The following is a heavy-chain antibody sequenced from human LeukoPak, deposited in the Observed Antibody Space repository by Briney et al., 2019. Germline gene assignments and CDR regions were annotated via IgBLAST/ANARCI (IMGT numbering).Heavy chain of an antibody. Sequence: GGSLRLSCSASGFTFSDYWLMWVRQAPGKGLEWVGNIRQDDSEKNYVDSVKGRFTISRDNAKSSLYLQMNSLRAEDTAIYYCATDRKVGTWDPRFNYWGQGTLVTVSS. CDR2: IRQDDSEK. D-gene: IGHD4-23*01. V-gene: IGHV3-7*01. CDR1: GFTFSDYW. CDR3: ATDRKVGTWDPRFNY. J-gene: IGHJ4*02.